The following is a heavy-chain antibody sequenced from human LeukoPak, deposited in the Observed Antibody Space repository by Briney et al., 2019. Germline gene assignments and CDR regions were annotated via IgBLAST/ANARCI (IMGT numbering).Heavy chain of an antibody. CDR2: INQDGSEN. CDR3: ARDRGFLSFDY. V-gene: IGHV3-7*01. CDR1: GFTFSNYW. D-gene: IGHD2/OR15-2a*01. J-gene: IGHJ4*02. Sequence: GGSLRLSCAASGFTFSNYWISWVRQAPGKGLEWVANINQDGSENNFVDSVRGRFTISRDNAKNSLYLQMNSLRAEDTAVCYCARDRGFLSFDYWGQGTQVTVSS.